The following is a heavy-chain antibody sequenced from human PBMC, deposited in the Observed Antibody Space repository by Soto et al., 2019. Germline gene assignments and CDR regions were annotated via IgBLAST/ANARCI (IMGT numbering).Heavy chain of an antibody. CDR2: ISGSGGST. CDR1: GFTFSSYA. Sequence: LRLSCAASGFTFSSYAMSWVRQAPGKGLEWVSAISGSGGSTYYADSVKGRFTISRDNSKNTLYLQMNSLRAEDTAVYYCARWDSSSARAYDAFDIWGQGTMVNVSS. V-gene: IGHV3-23*01. CDR3: ARWDSSSARAYDAFDI. D-gene: IGHD6-6*01. J-gene: IGHJ3*02.